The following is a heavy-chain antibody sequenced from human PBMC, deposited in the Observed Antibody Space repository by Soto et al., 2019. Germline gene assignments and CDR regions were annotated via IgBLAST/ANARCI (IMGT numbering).Heavy chain of an antibody. D-gene: IGHD3-22*01. Sequence: EVQLVESGGDLVQPGRSLRLSCAASGFTFDDYAMHWVRQVPGKGLQWVSGLSWNGVTIGYAASVKGRFTISRDNAKKSLYLQMNGLRPDDSALYYCAASRAYDSSDYSGFHYGMDAGGLGPTVA. V-gene: IGHV3-9*01. J-gene: IGHJ6*02. CDR1: GFTFDDYA. CDR3: AASRAYDSSDYSGFHYGMDA. CDR2: LSWNGVTI.